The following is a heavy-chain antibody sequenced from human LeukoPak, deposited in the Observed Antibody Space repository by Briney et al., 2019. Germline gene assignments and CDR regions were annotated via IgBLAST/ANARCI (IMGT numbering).Heavy chain of an antibody. D-gene: IGHD3-16*02. Sequence: GGSLRLSCVASGLSISGQWMNWVRQAPGQGLEWVANIKHDGSEEYYVDSVKGRFTVSRNDGRNSVSLQMNSVRAEDTAVYYCGYTNNFYHWGQGTLVVVSS. CDR2: IKHDGSEE. J-gene: IGHJ4*02. CDR3: GYTNNFYH. V-gene: IGHV3-7*01. CDR1: GLSISGQW.